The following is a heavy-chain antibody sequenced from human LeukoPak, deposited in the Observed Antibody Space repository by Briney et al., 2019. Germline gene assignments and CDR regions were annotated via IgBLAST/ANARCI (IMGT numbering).Heavy chain of an antibody. J-gene: IGHJ4*02. CDR2: INPNSGGT. CDR1: GYTFTGYY. D-gene: IGHD6-6*01. V-gene: IGHV1-2*02. CDR3: ARGEDSSSSTTDY. Sequence: ASVKVSCKASGYTFTGYYMHWVRRAPGQGLEWMGWINPNSGGTNYAQRFQGRVTMTRDTSISTAYMELSRLRSDDTAVYYCARGEDSSSSTTDYWGQGTLVTVSS.